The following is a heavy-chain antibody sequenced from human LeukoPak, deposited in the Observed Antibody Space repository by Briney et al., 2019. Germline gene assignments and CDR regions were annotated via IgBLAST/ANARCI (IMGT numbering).Heavy chain of an antibody. CDR2: ISGSGGST. J-gene: IGHJ3*02. V-gene: IGHV3-23*01. Sequence: GGSLRLSCAASGFTFSSYAMSWVRQAPGKGLEWVSAISGSGGSTYYADSVKGRFTISRDNSKNTLYLQMNSLRAEDTAVYYCAKDWDSSGYYYLDAFDIWDQGTMVTVSS. D-gene: IGHD3-22*01. CDR1: GFTFSSYA. CDR3: AKDWDSSGYYYLDAFDI.